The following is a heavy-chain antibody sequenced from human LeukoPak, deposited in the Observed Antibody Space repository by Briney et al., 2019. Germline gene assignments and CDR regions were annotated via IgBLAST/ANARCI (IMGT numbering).Heavy chain of an antibody. V-gene: IGHV1-2*06. CDR1: GYTFTGYY. CDR3: ARDPKTTVTTGSLGY. Sequence: ASVKVSCKASGYTFTGYYMHWVRQAPGQGLEWMGRINPNSGGTNYAQKFHGRVTMTRDTSISTAYMVLSRLRSDDTAVYYCARDPKTTVTTGSLGYWGQGTLVTVSS. D-gene: IGHD4-17*01. CDR2: INPNSGGT. J-gene: IGHJ4*02.